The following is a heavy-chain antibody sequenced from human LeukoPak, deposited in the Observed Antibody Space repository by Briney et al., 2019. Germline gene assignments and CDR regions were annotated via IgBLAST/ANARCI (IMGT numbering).Heavy chain of an antibody. Sequence: PGGSLRLSCAASGFTFSSYGMHWVRQAPGKGLEWVAVIWYDGSNKHYADSVKGRFTISRDNSEDTLYLQMNSLRAEDTAVYYCVRDPSGSGFAFDSWGQGALVTVSS. CDR3: VRDPSGSGFAFDS. CDR1: GFTFSSYG. J-gene: IGHJ4*02. CDR2: IWYDGSNK. V-gene: IGHV3-33*01. D-gene: IGHD1-1*01.